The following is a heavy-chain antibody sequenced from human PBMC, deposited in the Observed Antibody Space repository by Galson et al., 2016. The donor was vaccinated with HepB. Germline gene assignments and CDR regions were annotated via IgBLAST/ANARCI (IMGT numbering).Heavy chain of an antibody. D-gene: IGHD1-26*01. V-gene: IGHV1-2*04. CDR2: INPNSGGT. J-gene: IGHJ2*01. CDR1: EYTFTAYY. Sequence: SVKVSCKATEYTFTAYYLHWVRQAPGQGLKWMGWINPNSGGTNYAQKFQGWVTMTRDTSISTAYLELSRLRSDDTAVYYCVRDIGEIGSYLTPPDWYFDLWGRGTLVTVSS. CDR3: VRDIGEIGSYLTPPDWYFDL.